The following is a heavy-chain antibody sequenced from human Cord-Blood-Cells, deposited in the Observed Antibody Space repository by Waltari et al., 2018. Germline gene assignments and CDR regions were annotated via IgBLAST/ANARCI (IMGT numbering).Heavy chain of an antibody. J-gene: IGHJ4*02. D-gene: IGHD3-10*01. CDR2: INPNSGGT. V-gene: IGHV1-2*02. Sequence: QVQLVQSGAEVKKPGASVKVSCTASGSTFPGYYMHWVRQAPGQGLEWMGWINPNSGGTNYAQKFQGRVTMTRDTSISTAYMELSRLRSDDTAVYYCARGTPFSSGSYYFDYWGQGTLVTVSS. CDR1: GSTFPGYY. CDR3: ARGTPFSSGSYYFDY.